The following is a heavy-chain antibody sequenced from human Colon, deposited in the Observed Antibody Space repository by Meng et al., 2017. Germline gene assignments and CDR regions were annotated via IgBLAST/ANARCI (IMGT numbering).Heavy chain of an antibody. CDR2: IKQDGSEK. J-gene: IGHJ4*01. D-gene: IGHD3-10*01. Sequence: GGSLRLSCAVSGFTLSIYWISWVRQAPGKVLEWVANIKQDGSEKYYVDSVKGRFTISRHNAKNSLYLQMNSMRAEDTAVYYCARDGERRDVLLFGFATQQYYFAYWGHGKLV. V-gene: IGHV3-7*01. CDR3: ARDGERRDVLLFGFATQQYYFAY. CDR1: GFTLSIYW.